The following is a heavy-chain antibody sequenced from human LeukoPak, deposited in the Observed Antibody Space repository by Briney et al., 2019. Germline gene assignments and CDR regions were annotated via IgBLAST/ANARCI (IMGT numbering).Heavy chain of an antibody. CDR2: IKQDGSEK. Sequence: HTGGSLRLSCAASGFTFSSYWMSWVRQAPGKGLEWVANIKQDGSEKYYVDSVKGRFTISRDNAKNSLYLQMNSLRAEDTAVYYCARDFRQFLGARYFDLWGRGTLVTVSS. D-gene: IGHD3-3*01. J-gene: IGHJ2*01. CDR3: ARDFRQFLGARYFDL. V-gene: IGHV3-7*01. CDR1: GFTFSSYW.